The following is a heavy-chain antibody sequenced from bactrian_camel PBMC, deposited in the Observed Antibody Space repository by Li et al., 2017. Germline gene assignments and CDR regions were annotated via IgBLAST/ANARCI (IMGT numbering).Heavy chain of an antibody. CDR2: INSDGSA. V-gene: IGHV3S55*01. D-gene: IGHD1*01. Sequence: HVQLVESGGGSVQAGGSLRLSCASSGLAYSRYSMGWFRLAPGREREGVAAINSDGSARYSDSVKDRFIISRDNGKNALYLQMHSLQPEDSAMYYCAAGPYYGRWSEPLNGANFNYWGQGTQVTVS. CDR3: AAGPYYGRWSEPLNGANFNY. CDR1: GLAYSRYS. J-gene: IGHJ4*01.